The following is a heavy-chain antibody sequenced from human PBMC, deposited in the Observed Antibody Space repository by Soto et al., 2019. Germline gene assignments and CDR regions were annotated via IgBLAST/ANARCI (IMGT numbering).Heavy chain of an antibody. V-gene: IGHV4-31*03. CDR2: IYYSGST. CDR1: GGSISSGGYY. CDR3: ARETWAYYDSSGYPAVGYYFDY. D-gene: IGHD3-22*01. Sequence: SETLSLTCTVSGGSISSGGYYWSWIRQHPGKGLEWIGYIYYSGSTYYNPSLKSRVTISVDTSKNQFSLKLSSVTAADTAVYYCARETWAYYDSSGYPAVGYYFDYWGQGTLVTVSS. J-gene: IGHJ4*02.